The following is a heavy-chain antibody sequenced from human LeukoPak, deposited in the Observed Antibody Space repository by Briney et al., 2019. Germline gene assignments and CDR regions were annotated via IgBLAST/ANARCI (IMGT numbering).Heavy chain of an antibody. CDR1: GFTFSTYG. CDR2: IWYDGGNK. CDR3: ARGQYSPDY. J-gene: IGHJ4*02. D-gene: IGHD2-15*01. Sequence: GGSLRLSCAASGFTFSTYGMHGVRQAPGKGLEWVAVIWYDGGNKYYSDSVKGRFTISRDNSKNTASLQMNSLRAEDTAVYYCARGQYSPDYWGQGTVVTVSS. V-gene: IGHV3-33*01.